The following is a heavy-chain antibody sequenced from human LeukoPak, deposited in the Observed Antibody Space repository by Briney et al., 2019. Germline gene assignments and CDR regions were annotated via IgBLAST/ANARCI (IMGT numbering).Heavy chain of an antibody. V-gene: IGHV3-53*01. CDR2: IYSGGST. J-gene: IGHJ4*02. CDR1: GFTVSSNY. Sequence: GGSLRLSCAASGFTVSSNYMSWVRQAPGKGLEWVSVIYSGGSTYYADSVKGRFTISRDNSKNTLYLQMNSLRAEDTAVYYCVRGDYGDYTLFDYWGQGTLVTVFS. CDR3: VRGDYGDYTLFDY. D-gene: IGHD4-17*01.